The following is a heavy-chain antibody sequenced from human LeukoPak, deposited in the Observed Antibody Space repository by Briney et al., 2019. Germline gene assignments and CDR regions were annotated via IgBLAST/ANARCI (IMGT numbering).Heavy chain of an antibody. CDR1: GGTFSSYA. CDR3: ARSEQQPVEGSIY. D-gene: IGHD6-13*01. CDR2: IIPILGIA. V-gene: IGHV1-69*04. Sequence: ASVKVSCKASGGTFSSYAISWVRQAPGQGLEWMGRIIPILGIANYAQKFQGRVTITADKSTSTAYMELSSLRSEDTAVYYCARSEQQPVEGSIYWGQGTLVTVSS. J-gene: IGHJ4*02.